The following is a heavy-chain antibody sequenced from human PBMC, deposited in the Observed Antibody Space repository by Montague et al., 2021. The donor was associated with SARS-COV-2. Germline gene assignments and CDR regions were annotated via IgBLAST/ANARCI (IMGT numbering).Heavy chain of an antibody. CDR1: GGSITGYY. Sequence: SETLSLTCTVSGGSITGYYWSWLRRSPGKGLEWIAYIYDGGAVNYNPSLGSRVTISTDTSKNQLSLKVDSVTAAVTAVYYCARDFDYWGQGPWSPSPQ. CDR2: IYDGGAV. CDR3: ARDFDY. V-gene: IGHV4-59*01. J-gene: IGHJ4*02.